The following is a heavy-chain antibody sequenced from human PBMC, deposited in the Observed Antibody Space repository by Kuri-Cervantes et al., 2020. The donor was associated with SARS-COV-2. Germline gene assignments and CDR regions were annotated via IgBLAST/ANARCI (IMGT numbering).Heavy chain of an antibody. CDR2: INPIDTI. CDR1: GFSLRNYG. V-gene: IGHV3-48*01. CDR3: ARAHHKYSYGQTPFDY. J-gene: IGHJ4*02. D-gene: IGHD5-18*01. Sequence: GGSLRLSCVVSGFSLRNYGLNWLRLAPGRGLEWVAHINPIDTIYYSDSVRGRFTISRDNAKKSVYLQMNSLRAEDTAVYYCARAHHKYSYGQTPFDYWGQGTLVTVSS.